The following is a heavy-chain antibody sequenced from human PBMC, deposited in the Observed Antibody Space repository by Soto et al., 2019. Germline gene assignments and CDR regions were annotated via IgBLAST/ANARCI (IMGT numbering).Heavy chain of an antibody. D-gene: IGHD6-13*01. J-gene: IGHJ6*02. CDR1: GFTFSSYS. CDR3: ARDQEVTSSSWSLYYYYYGMDV. CDR2: ISSSSSYI. V-gene: IGHV3-21*01. Sequence: PVGSLRLSCAASGFTFSSYSMNWVRQAPGKGLEWVSSISSSSSYIYYADSVKGRFTISRDNAKNPLYLQMNSLRAEDTAVYYCARDQEVTSSSWSLYYYYYGMDVWGQGTTVTVSS.